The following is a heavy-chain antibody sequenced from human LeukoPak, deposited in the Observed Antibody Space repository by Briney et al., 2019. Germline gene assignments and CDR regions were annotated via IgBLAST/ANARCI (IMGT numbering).Heavy chain of an antibody. CDR2: IWRSDDTI. CDR3: ARGHYGLDV. CDR1: GFTFSDHY. V-gene: IGHV3-11*01. J-gene: IGHJ6*02. Sequence: GGSLRLSCVASGFTFSDHYMSWVRQAPGKGLEWVAYIWRSDDTIYYADSVKGRFTISRDNAKNSGYLQMSSLRAEDTAVYYCARGHYGLDVWGQGTTVNVSS.